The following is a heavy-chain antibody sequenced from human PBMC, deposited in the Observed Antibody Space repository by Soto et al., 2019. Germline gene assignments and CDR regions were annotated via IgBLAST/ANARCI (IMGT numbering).Heavy chain of an antibody. Sequence: QVQLVQSGAEVKKPGSSVKVSCKASGGTFSSYTISWVRQAPGQGLEWMGRIIPILGLANYAQKFQGRVTITADKSTSTAHMELSSLTSADTAVYYCARIVAAGGMDVWGQGTTVTVS. V-gene: IGHV1-69*02. D-gene: IGHD1-26*01. CDR1: GGTFSSYT. CDR2: IIPILGLA. CDR3: ARIVAAGGMDV. J-gene: IGHJ6*02.